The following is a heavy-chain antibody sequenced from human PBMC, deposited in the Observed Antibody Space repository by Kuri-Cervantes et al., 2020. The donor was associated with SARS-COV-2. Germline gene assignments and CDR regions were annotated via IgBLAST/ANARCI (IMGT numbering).Heavy chain of an antibody. Sequence: GESLKISCAASGFTFSNAWMSWVRQAPGKGLEWVGRTKSKTDGGTTDYAAPVKGRFTISRDDSKNTLYLQMNSLKTEDTAVYYCTTVPYYDYVSGAFDIWGQGTMVTVSS. CDR3: TTVPYYDYVSGAFDI. CDR1: GFTFSNAW. J-gene: IGHJ3*02. V-gene: IGHV3-15*01. D-gene: IGHD3-16*01. CDR2: TKSKTDGGTT.